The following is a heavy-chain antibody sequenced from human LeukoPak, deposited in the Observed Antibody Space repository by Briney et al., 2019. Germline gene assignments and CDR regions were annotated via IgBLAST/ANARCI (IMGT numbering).Heavy chain of an antibody. J-gene: IGHJ3*02. Sequence: PSETLSLTCAVYGGSFSGYYWSWIRQPPGKGLEWIGEINHSGSTNYNPSLKSRVTISVDTSKNQFSLKLSSVTAEDTAVYYCATEHGGYSYGQEAFDIWGQGTMVTVSS. CDR1: GGSFSGYY. D-gene: IGHD5-18*01. CDR3: ATEHGGYSYGQEAFDI. CDR2: INHSGST. V-gene: IGHV4-34*01.